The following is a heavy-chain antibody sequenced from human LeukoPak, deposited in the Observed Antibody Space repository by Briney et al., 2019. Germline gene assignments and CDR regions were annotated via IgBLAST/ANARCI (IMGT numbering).Heavy chain of an antibody. CDR1: GGSISNYY. J-gene: IGHJ4*02. Sequence: SETLSLTCTVSGGSISNYYWRLIRQPPGKGPEWIGYIYYSGSTNYNPSLKSRVTISVDTSKNQFSLKLSSVTAADTAVYYCARGYSYGQGDFDYWGQGTLVTVSS. CDR3: ARGYSYGQGDFDY. D-gene: IGHD5-18*01. V-gene: IGHV4-59*01. CDR2: IYYSGST.